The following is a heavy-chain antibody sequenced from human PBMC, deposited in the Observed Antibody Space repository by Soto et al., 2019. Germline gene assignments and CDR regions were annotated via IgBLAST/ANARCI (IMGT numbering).Heavy chain of an antibody. Sequence: PWGSLRLSCAASGFTFSSYGMHWVRQAPGKGLEWVAVISYDGSNKYYADSVKGRFTISRDNSKNTLYLQMNSLRAEDTAVYYCAKDGGVRQFYYYYGMDVWGQGTTVTVSS. V-gene: IGHV3-30*18. CDR1: GFTFSSYG. CDR2: ISYDGSNK. D-gene: IGHD3-16*01. J-gene: IGHJ6*02. CDR3: AKDGGVRQFYYYYGMDV.